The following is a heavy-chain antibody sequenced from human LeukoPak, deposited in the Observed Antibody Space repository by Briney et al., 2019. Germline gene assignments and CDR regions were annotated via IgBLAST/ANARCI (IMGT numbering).Heavy chain of an antibody. CDR3: ARDASTILELDY. CDR1: GFTFSSYA. V-gene: IGHV3-30-3*01. Sequence: GGSLRLSCAASGFTFSSYAMHWVRQAPGKGLEWVAVISYDGSNKYYADSVKGRLTISRDNSKNTLYLQMNSLRAEDTAVYYCARDASTILELDYWGQGTLVTVSS. CDR2: ISYDGSNK. D-gene: IGHD3-3*01. J-gene: IGHJ4*02.